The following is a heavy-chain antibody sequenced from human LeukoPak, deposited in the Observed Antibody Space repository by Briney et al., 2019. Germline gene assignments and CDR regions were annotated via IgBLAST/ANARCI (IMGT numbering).Heavy chain of an antibody. D-gene: IGHD2-2*01. Sequence: GESLKISCKGSGYSFTTYWIGCVRQMPRKGLEWMGIIYPGDSDTRYSPSFQGQVTISADKSISTAYLHWSSLKASVTAMYYCARVVVPAAREDAFDIWGQGTMVTVSS. CDR1: GYSFTTYW. CDR3: ARVVVPAAREDAFDI. J-gene: IGHJ3*02. CDR2: IYPGDSDT. V-gene: IGHV5-51*01.